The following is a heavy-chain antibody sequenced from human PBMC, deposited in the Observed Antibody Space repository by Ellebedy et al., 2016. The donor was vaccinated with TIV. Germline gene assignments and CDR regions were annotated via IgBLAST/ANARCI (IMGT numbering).Heavy chain of an antibody. CDR1: GGSISSYS. Sequence: MPSETLSLTCTVSGGSISSYSWSWIRQPAGEGLEWIGRIYSTGSTGGTNYSPSLKSRITLSVDRSKNQFSLKLSSVTAADTAVYYCARDPALPRGRIDPWGQGTLVTVSS. CDR2: IYSTGSTGGT. J-gene: IGHJ5*02. V-gene: IGHV4-4*07. CDR3: ARDPALPRGRIDP.